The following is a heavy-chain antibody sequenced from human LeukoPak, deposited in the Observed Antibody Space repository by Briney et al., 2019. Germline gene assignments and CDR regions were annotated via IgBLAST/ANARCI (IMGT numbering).Heavy chain of an antibody. CDR1: GYSISSDSF. CDR2: FYHSGST. D-gene: IGHD3-10*01. Sequence: SETLSLTCTVSGYSISSDSFWGWIRQPPEKGLEWIVGFYHSGSTNYNPSLKSRVTISVDTSKNQFSLKLSSVTAADTAVYYCARQPTTMVRGVIYYYYMDVWGKGTTVTVSS. J-gene: IGHJ6*03. CDR3: ARQPTTMVRGVIYYYYMDV. V-gene: IGHV4-38-2*02.